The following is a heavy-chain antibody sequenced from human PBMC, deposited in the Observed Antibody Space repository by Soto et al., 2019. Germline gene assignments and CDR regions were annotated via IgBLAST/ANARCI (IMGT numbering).Heavy chain of an antibody. J-gene: IGHJ4*02. CDR2: ISAGGGDK. V-gene: IGHV3-23*01. CDR3: AKVLWYSSTYFYFDY. CDR1: GFTFSTYG. D-gene: IGHD6-13*01. Sequence: EVQLLESGGGLVQPVGSLRLSCAASGFTFSTYGMSWVRQTPGKGLEWVSGISAGGGDKYYTTSVKGLFTISRDSSKNTLYLQMSSLRAEDTAVYYCAKVLWYSSTYFYFDYWGQGALVTVSS.